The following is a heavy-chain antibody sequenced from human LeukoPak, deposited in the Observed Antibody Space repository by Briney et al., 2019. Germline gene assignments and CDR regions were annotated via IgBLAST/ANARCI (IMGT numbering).Heavy chain of an antibody. J-gene: IGHJ3*02. D-gene: IGHD3-22*01. CDR3: ATGEDYYDSSGYHHDAFDI. V-gene: IGHV5-51*01. Sequence: GESLKISCKGSGYSFTSYWIGWVRQMPGKGLERMGIIYPGDSDTRYSPSFQGQVTISADKSISTAYLQWSSLKASDTAMYYCATGEDYYDSSGYHHDAFDIWGQGTMVTVSS. CDR1: GYSFTSYW. CDR2: IYPGDSDT.